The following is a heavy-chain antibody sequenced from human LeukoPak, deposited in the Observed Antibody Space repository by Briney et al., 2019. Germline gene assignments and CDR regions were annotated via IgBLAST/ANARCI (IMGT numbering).Heavy chain of an antibody. V-gene: IGHV4-34*01. Sequence: SETLSLTCAVYGGSFSGYYWSWIRQPPGKGLEWIGEINHSGSTNYNPSLESRVTISVDTSKNQFSLKLSSVTAADTAVYYCARMTGGLIPYWGQGTLVTVSS. CDR3: ARMTGGLIPY. CDR1: GGSFSGYY. CDR2: INHSGST. J-gene: IGHJ4*02.